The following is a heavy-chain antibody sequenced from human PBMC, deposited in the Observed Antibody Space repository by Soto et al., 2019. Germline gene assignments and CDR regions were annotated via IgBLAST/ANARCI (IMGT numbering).Heavy chain of an antibody. CDR1: GFTFSSYS. J-gene: IGHJ6*04. CDR3: ASNVDPGPMDV. Sequence: GGSLRLSCAASGFTFSSYSMNWVRQAPGKGLEWVSSISSSSSYIYYADSVKGRFTISRDNAKNSLYLQMNSLRAEDTDVYYCASNVDPGPMDVWGKGTTVTVSS. D-gene: IGHD5-12*01. CDR2: ISSSSSYI. V-gene: IGHV3-21*01.